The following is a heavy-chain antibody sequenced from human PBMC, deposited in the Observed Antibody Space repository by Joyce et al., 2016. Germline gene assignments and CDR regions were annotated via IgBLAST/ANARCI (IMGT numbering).Heavy chain of an antibody. Sequence: EVQLVESGGGLVTPGGSLRLSCAASGFIFRTYTMTWVRQAPGQGLEWGSSSSSSGNYIYYPDSVKGRFTIPRDNAKDSLFLQMDSLRAEDTAVYYCVTRRSSSSRAYWGQGTLVTVSS. CDR1: GFIFRTYT. D-gene: IGHD6-6*01. CDR2: SSSSGNYI. J-gene: IGHJ4*02. V-gene: IGHV3-21*01. CDR3: VTRRSSSSRAY.